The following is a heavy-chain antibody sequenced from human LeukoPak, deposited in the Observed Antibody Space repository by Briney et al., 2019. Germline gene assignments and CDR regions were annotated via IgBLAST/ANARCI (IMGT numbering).Heavy chain of an antibody. CDR1: GXTFSSYA. CDR3: AKEGGYSLFDY. D-gene: IGHD5-18*01. Sequence: GGSLRLSCAASGXTFSSYAMSWVRQAPGKGLEWVSGISDSGGSTYYADSVKGRFTISRDNSKNTLYLQMNSLRAEDTAAYYCAKEGGYSLFDYWGQGTLVTVSS. CDR2: ISDSGGST. J-gene: IGHJ4*02. V-gene: IGHV3-23*01.